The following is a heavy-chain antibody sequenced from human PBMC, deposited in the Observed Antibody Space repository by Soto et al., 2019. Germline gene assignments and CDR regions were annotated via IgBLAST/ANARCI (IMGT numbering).Heavy chain of an antibody. CDR1: GFPFDEFG. D-gene: IGHD1-26*01. Sequence: PGGSLRLSCAASGFPFDEFGMSWVRQVPGKGPEWVSSFNWNGSYIHYADSVRGRFTISRDNAEKSVYLQMNSLRAEDTAVYYCASRWDWGQGTMVTVSS. CDR2: FNWNGSYI. CDR3: ASRWD. V-gene: IGHV3-20*04. J-gene: IGHJ3*01.